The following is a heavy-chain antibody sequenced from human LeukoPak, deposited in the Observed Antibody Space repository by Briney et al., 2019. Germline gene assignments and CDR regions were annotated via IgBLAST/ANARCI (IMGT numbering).Heavy chain of an antibody. CDR1: GGTFSSYA. CDR2: IIPILGIA. D-gene: IGHD2-21*02. J-gene: IGHJ4*02. Sequence: SVKVSCKASGGTFSSYAISWVRQAPGQGLEWMGRIIPILGIANYAQKFQGRVTITADKSTSTAYMELSSLRSEDTAVYYCAICGGDCYPTEYYFDYWGQGTLVTVSS. CDR3: AICGGDCYPTEYYFDY. V-gene: IGHV1-69*04.